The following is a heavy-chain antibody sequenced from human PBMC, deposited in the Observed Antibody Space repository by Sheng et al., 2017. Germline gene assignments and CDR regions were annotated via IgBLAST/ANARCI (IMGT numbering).Heavy chain of an antibody. CDR3: ARGLPYLTASSH. V-gene: IGHV4-39*07. D-gene: IGHD2-21*01. CDR1: GGSISSSSYY. CDR2: IYYSGST. J-gene: IGHJ4*02. Sequence: QLQLQESGPGLVKPSETLSLTCTVSGGSISSSSYYWGWIRQPPGKGLEWIGSIYYSGSTYYNPSLKSRVTISVDTSKNQFSLKLSSVTAADTAVYYCARGLPYLTASSHWGQGTLVTVSS.